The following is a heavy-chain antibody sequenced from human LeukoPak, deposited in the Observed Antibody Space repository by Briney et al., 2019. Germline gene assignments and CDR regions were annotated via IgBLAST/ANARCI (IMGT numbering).Heavy chain of an antibody. J-gene: IGHJ5*02. Sequence: SETLSLTCAVYGGSFSGYYWSWIRQPPGKGLEWIGEINHIGSTNYNPSLKSRVTISVDTSKNQFSLKLSSVTAADTAVYYCASEYCSSTSCTGWFDPWGQGTLVTVSS. V-gene: IGHV4-34*01. D-gene: IGHD2-2*01. CDR3: ASEYCSSTSCTGWFDP. CDR2: INHIGST. CDR1: GGSFSGYY.